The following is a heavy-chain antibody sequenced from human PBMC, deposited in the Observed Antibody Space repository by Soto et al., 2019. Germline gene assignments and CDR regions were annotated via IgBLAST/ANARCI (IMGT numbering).Heavy chain of an antibody. Sequence: PSETLSLTCTVSGGSISSGDYYWSWIRQPPGKGLEWIGYIYHSGSTYYNPSLKSRVTISVDRSKNQFSLKLSSVTAADTAVYYCARGSGSLIYFDYWGQGTLVTVSS. CDR1: GGSISSGDYY. V-gene: IGHV4-30-2*01. D-gene: IGHD3-10*01. J-gene: IGHJ4*02. CDR2: IYHSGST. CDR3: ARGSGSLIYFDY.